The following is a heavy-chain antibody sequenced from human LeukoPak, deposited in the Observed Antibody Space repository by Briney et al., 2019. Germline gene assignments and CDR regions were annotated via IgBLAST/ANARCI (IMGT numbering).Heavy chain of an antibody. CDR3: ARDRYYYDLESI. J-gene: IGHJ3*02. V-gene: IGHV3-21*01. CDR2: ISGTTSSI. Sequence: GGSLRLSCATSGFTFSSYTMNWVRQAPGKGLEWVSSISGTTSSINYGDSVKGRFTISRDNAKNSLYLQMNSLRAEDTAVYYCARDRYYYDLESIWGQGTMVTVSS. CDR1: GFTFSSYT. D-gene: IGHD3-22*01.